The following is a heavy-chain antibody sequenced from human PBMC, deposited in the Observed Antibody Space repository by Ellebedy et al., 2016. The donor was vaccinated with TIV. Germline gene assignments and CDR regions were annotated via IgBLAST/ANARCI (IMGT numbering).Heavy chain of an antibody. V-gene: IGHV1-18*01. Sequence: AASVKVSCKASGYTFTNYGINWVRQAPGQGLEWMGWISAYNGNTNYAQKLQGRVTMTTDTSTSTAYMELRGLRSDDTAVYYCSRLMYTTNWYTFGYWGQGTQVNVSS. J-gene: IGHJ4*02. D-gene: IGHD6-13*01. CDR2: ISAYNGNT. CDR1: GYTFTNYG. CDR3: SRLMYTTNWYTFGY.